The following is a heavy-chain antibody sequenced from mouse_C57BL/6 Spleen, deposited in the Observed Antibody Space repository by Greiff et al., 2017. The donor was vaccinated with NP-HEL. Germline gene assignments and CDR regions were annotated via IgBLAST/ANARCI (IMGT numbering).Heavy chain of an antibody. CDR2: IHPNSGST. V-gene: IGHV1-64*01. CDR3: ASHGYYAWFAY. D-gene: IGHD2-3*01. J-gene: IGHJ3*01. Sequence: QVQLQQPGAELVKPGASVKLSCKASGYTFTSYWMHWVKQRPGQGLEWIGMIHPNSGSTNYNEKFKSKATLTVDNSSSTAYMQLSSLTSEDSAVYYCASHGYYAWFAYWGQGTLVTVSA. CDR1: GYTFTSYW.